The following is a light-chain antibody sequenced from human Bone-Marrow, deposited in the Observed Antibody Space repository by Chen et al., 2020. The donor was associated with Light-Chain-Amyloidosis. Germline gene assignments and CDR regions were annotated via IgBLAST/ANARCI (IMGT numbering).Light chain of an antibody. V-gene: IGLV3-21*02. CDR2: DDS. Sequence: YVLTQPSSVSVAPGQTATIACGGNNIGSTSVHWYQQTPGQAPLLVVYDDSDRPSGIPERLSGFNSGNTATLTSSSVEAVDEADYYCQVWDRSSDRPVFGGGTKLTVL. CDR1: NIGSTS. J-gene: IGLJ3*02. CDR3: QVWDRSSDRPV.